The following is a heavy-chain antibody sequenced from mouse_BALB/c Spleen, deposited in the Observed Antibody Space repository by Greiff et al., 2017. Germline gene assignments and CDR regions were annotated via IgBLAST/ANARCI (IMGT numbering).Heavy chain of an antibody. CDR1: GFSLTSYG. J-gene: IGHJ4*01. CDR3: ARDKRDYGMDY. CDR2: IWAGGST. Sequence: VQRVESGPGLVAPSQSLSITCTVSGFSLTSYGVHWVRQPPGKGLEWLGVIWAGGSTNYNSALMSRLSISKDNSKSQVFLRMNSLQTDDTAMYYCARDKRDYGMDYWGQGTSVTVSS. V-gene: IGHV2-9*02.